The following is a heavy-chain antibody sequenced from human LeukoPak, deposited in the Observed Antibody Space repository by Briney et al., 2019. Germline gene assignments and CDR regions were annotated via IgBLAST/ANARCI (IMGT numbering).Heavy chain of an antibody. CDR2: IYSGGST. D-gene: IGHD3-3*01. CDR1: GFTVSSNY. CDR3: ARGRDYDFWSGYQAY. V-gene: IGHV3-53*01. J-gene: IGHJ4*02. Sequence: GGSLRLSCAASGFTVSSNYMSWVRQAPGKGLEWVSVIYSGGSTYYADSVKGRFTISRDNSKNTLYLQMNSLRAEDTAVYYCARGRDYDFWSGYQAYWGQGTLVTVSS.